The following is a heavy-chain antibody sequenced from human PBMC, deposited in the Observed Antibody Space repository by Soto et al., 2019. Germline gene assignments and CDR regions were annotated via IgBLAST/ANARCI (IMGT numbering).Heavy chain of an antibody. D-gene: IGHD6-6*01. V-gene: IGHV4-30-2*01. J-gene: IGHJ4*02. CDR1: GGSISSGGYS. CDR2: IYHSGST. CDR3: AGGIAARPLGY. Sequence: QLQLQESGSGLVKPSQTLSLTCAVSGGSISSGGYSWSWIRQPPGKGLEWIGYIYHSGSTYYNPSLKTRVTLSVDRSKNQFSLKLSSVSAADTAGSYSAGGIAARPLGYWGQGTLVTVSS.